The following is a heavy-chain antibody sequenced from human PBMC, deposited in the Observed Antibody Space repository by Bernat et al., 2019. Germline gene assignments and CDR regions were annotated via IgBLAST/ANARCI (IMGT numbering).Heavy chain of an antibody. CDR2: IKTKTDGGTT. J-gene: IGHJ4*02. CDR3: TTDPPGGVVTGGLGY. Sequence: EVQLVESGGGLVKPGGSLRLSCAASGFTFNNAWMNWVRQAPGKGLEWVGRIKTKTDGGTTDYTAPVKGRFTVSRDDPKNTVYLQMNSQKPEDTAVYYCTTDPPGGVVTGGLGYWGQGTLVTVSS. V-gene: IGHV3-15*07. D-gene: IGHD4-23*01. CDR1: GFTFNNAW.